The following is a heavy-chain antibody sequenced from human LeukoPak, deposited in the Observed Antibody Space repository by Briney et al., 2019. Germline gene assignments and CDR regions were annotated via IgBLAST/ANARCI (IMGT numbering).Heavy chain of an antibody. V-gene: IGHV1-2*02. J-gene: IGHJ4*02. CDR1: GYTFTAYY. Sequence: ASVKVSCKASGYTFTAYYMHWVRQAPGQGLEWMGWINPNSGGTKYVQNFQGRVTMTRDTSISTAYMELSGLRSDDTAVYYCARGPAYSQHCANGVCYFLDHWGQGALVTVSS. D-gene: IGHD2-8*01. CDR3: ARGPAYSQHCANGVCYFLDH. CDR2: INPNSGGT.